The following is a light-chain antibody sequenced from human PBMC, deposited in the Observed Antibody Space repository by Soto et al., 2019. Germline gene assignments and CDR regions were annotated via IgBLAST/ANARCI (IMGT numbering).Light chain of an antibody. CDR3: QQSYSIFT. CDR2: KAS. Sequence: DIQMTQSPSTLSASVGDRVTITCRASQSISSWLAWYQQKPGKAPKLLIYKASSLESGVPSRFSGSGSGTDFTLTISSLQPEDFAIYYCQQSYSIFTFGGGTKVDI. CDR1: QSISSW. J-gene: IGKJ4*01. V-gene: IGKV1-5*03.